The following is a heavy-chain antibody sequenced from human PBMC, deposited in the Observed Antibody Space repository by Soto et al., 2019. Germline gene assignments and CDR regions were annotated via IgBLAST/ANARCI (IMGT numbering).Heavy chain of an antibody. V-gene: IGHV4-31*03. CDR1: GGSVLSGGHY. D-gene: IGHD6-6*01. J-gene: IGHJ4*02. CDR3: ARRLSSAFDY. Sequence: PSETLSLTCTVSGGSVLSGGHYWSWIRQHPGKGPEWIAYIYYSGSAYYNPSLQSRVTILVDTSKNQLSLNLNSVTAADTAVYYCARRLSSAFDYWGQGILVTVSS. CDR2: IYYSGSA.